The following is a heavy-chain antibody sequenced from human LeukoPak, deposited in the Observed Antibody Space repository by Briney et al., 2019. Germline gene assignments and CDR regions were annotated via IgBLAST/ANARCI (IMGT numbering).Heavy chain of an antibody. CDR2: IIPIFGTA. CDR3: ARDQKTYYDFWSGYSSAFDI. D-gene: IGHD3-3*01. J-gene: IGHJ3*02. V-gene: IGHV1-69*13. Sequence: ASVKVSCKASGGTFSSYAISWVRQAPGQGLEWMGGIIPIFGTANYAQKFQGRVTITADESTSTAYMELSRLRSEDTAVYYCARDQKTYYDFWSGYSSAFDIWGQGTMVTVSS. CDR1: GGTFSSYA.